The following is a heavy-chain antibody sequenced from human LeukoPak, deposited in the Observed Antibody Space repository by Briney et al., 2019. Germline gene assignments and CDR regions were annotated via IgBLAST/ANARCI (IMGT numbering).Heavy chain of an antibody. Sequence: GESLKISCKDSGSTFTSYWLGWVRQMPGKGLEWMGIIYPGDSDTRYSPSFQGQVTISVDNPINTAYLQWSGLKASDTAMYYCARSEAADHFDHWGQGSLVAVSS. CDR1: GSTFTSYW. CDR3: ARSEAADHFDH. J-gene: IGHJ4*02. CDR2: IYPGDSDT. D-gene: IGHD2-15*01. V-gene: IGHV5-51*04.